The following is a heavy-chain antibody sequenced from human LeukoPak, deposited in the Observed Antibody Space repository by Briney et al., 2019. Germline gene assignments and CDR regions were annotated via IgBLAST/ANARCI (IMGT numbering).Heavy chain of an antibody. CDR2: VLYDGSMQ. J-gene: IGHJ4*02. V-gene: IGHV3-30*04. Sequence: GGSLRLSCAASGFPFTSYSMHWVRQAPGKGLEWVGVVLYDGSMQYYADSVKGRFTISRDNAKNSLYLQMNSLRAEDTAVYYCATPYCSSTSCYETDYWGQGTLVTVSS. CDR3: ATPYCSSTSCYETDY. D-gene: IGHD2-2*01. CDR1: GFPFTSYS.